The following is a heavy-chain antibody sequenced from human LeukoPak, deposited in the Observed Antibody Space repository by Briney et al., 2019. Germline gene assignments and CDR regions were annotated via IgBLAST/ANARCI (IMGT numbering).Heavy chain of an antibody. J-gene: IGHJ4*02. V-gene: IGHV3-23*01. CDR1: GFXFSSYA. CDR2: ISGGGYST. Sequence: PGGSLRLSCAGSGFXFSSYAINWVRQAPGKRLEWVSGISGGGYSTNYADSVKGRFAISRDNFKNTLYLQMNSLRADDTALYYCTKGASGTGWDYWGQGTLVTVSS. D-gene: IGHD6-19*01. CDR3: TKGASGTGWDY.